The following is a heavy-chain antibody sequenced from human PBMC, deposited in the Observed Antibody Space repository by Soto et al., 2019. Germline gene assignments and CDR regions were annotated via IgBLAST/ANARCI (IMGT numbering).Heavy chain of an antibody. D-gene: IGHD3-9*01. Sequence: AGGSLRLSCAASGFTFSSYAMSWVRQAPGKGLEWVSAISGSGGSTYYADSVKGRFTISRDNSKNTLYLQMNSLRAEDTAVYYCALSVLRYFDWSSEGDDIWGQGTMVTVSS. CDR1: GFTFSSYA. J-gene: IGHJ3*02. V-gene: IGHV3-23*01. CDR2: ISGSGGST. CDR3: ALSVLRYFDWSSEGDDI.